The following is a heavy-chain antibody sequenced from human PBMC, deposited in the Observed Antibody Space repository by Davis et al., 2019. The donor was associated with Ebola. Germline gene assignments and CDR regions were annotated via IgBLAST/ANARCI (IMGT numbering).Heavy chain of an antibody. V-gene: IGHV3-11*06. CDR3: AREYYDFWRGFTSYHYYGMDV. J-gene: IGHJ6*02. CDR2: ISTSSSYT. Sequence: PGGSLRLSCAASGFTFSSYWMSWIRQAPGKGLEWVSYISTSSSYTNYADCVKGRFTISRDNAKNSLYLQMNSLRAEDTAVYYCAREYYDFWRGFTSYHYYGMDVWGQGTTVTVSS. D-gene: IGHD3-3*01. CDR1: GFTFSSYW.